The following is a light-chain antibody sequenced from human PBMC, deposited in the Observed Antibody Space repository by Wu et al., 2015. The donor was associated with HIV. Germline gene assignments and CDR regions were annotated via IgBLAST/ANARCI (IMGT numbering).Light chain of an antibody. CDR3: QQYGSSPSS. J-gene: IGKJ2*04. CDR2: GAS. Sequence: ENVLTQSPGSLSLSPGERATLSCRASQSVSSSYLAWYRQKPGQAPRLLIYGASSRATGIPDRFSGSGSGTDFTLTISRLEPEDFAVYYCQQYGSSPSSFGQGTKLEIK. V-gene: IGKV3-20*01. CDR1: QSVSSSY.